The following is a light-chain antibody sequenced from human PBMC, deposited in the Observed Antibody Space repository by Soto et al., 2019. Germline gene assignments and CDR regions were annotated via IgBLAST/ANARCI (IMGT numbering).Light chain of an antibody. CDR3: QQHNAWPIT. Sequence: EIVMTQSPATLSVSPGERATLSCRASQTVNSYLAWYQQKPGQAPRLLIYGASTRATGIPGRFSGSGSGTEFTLTVSSLQSEDVAVYYCQQHNAWPITFGGGTKVEI. CDR1: QTVNSY. CDR2: GAS. J-gene: IGKJ4*01. V-gene: IGKV3-15*01.